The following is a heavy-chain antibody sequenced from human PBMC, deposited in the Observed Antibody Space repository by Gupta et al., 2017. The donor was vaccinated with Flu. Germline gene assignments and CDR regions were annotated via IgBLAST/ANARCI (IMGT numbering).Heavy chain of an antibody. J-gene: IGHJ6*03. V-gene: IGHV3-23*01. CDR2: ISGSGGNT. Sequence: DVQLLESGGGLVQPGGSLRLSCAASGISFSSSAMAWVRQAPGKGLEWVSGISGSGGNTYYADAAKGRFTISRDNSKNKLYLQMNSLRVEDTAVYYCAKGVDYYYYYMDVWGKGTTVTVSS. CDR1: GISFSSSA. CDR3: AKGVDYYYYYMDV. D-gene: IGHD5-12*01.